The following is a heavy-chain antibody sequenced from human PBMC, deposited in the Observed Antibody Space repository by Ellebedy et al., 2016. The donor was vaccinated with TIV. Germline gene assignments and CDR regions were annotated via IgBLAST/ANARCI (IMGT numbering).Heavy chain of an antibody. D-gene: IGHD3-10*01. Sequence: MPSETLSLTCTVSGGSINNSSYFWGWIRQPPGKGLDWIGTIHYSGTTYYNPSLKSRVTISVDTSKNQFSLKVSSVTAADTAVYYCARDLTRGGYFDYWGLGTLVTVSS. CDR1: GGSINNSSYF. J-gene: IGHJ4*02. CDR2: IHYSGTT. CDR3: ARDLTRGGYFDY. V-gene: IGHV4-39*07.